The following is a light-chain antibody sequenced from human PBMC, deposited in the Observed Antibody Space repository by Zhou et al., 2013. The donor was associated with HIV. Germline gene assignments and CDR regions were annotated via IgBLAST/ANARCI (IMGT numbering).Light chain of an antibody. Sequence: EIVLTQSPATLSLSPGERATLSCRASQSVNTFLAWYQQKPGQAPRLLIYDASNTATGIPARFSGSGSGTDFTLTISRLEPEDFAVYYCQQYGSSPPWTFGQGTKVGNQT. CDR3: QQYGSSPPWT. CDR2: DAS. CDR1: QSVNTF. J-gene: IGKJ1*01. V-gene: IGKV3-20*01.